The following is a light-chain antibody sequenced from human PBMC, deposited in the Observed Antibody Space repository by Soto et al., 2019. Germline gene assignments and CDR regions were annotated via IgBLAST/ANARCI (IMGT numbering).Light chain of an antibody. CDR1: QGIASY. Sequence: IRLTQSPSSLSASVGDRVTITCRASQGIASYLAWYLQKPGKAPKLLISGASTLHSGVPSRFSGSGSGIDFTLTIRSLQPEDFATYYCQQLSSYPLTFGGGTKVEIK. J-gene: IGKJ4*01. V-gene: IGKV1-9*01. CDR2: GAS. CDR3: QQLSSYPLT.